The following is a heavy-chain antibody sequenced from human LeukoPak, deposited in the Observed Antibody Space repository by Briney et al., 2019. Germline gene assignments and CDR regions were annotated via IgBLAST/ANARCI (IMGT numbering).Heavy chain of an antibody. J-gene: IGHJ4*02. CDR1: GYTFTGYY. CDR3: ARAEQWQSHFDY. Sequence: ASVKVSCKASGYTFTGYYMHWVRQAPGQGLEWMGRINPNSGGTNYAQKFQGRVTMTRDTSISTAYMELSRLRSDDTAVYCCARAEQWQSHFDYWGQGTLVTVSS. CDR2: INPNSGGT. V-gene: IGHV1-2*06. D-gene: IGHD6-19*01.